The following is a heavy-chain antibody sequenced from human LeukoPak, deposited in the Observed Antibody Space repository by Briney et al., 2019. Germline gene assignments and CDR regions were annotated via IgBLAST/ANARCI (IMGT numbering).Heavy chain of an antibody. V-gene: IGHV3-64*01. Sequence: GGSLRLSCAASGFTFSSYAMHWVRQAPGKGLEYVSAISSNGGSTYYANSVKGRFTISRDNSKNTLYLQMGSLRAEDMAVYYCARDLDDFWSAYYSWGQGTLVTVSS. CDR3: ARDLDDFWSAYYS. J-gene: IGHJ4*02. CDR1: GFTFSSYA. CDR2: ISSNGGST. D-gene: IGHD3-3*01.